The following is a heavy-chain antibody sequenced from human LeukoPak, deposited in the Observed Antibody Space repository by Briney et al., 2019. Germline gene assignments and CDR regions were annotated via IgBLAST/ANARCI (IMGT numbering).Heavy chain of an antibody. CDR2: ISGSGGTT. Sequence: LPGGSLRLSCVASGFTFRTYPMTWVRQAPGKGLEWVAIISGSGGTTHYADSVKGRFTISRDNFKNTLYLQMNGLRGGDTAVYHCAKEKPETTAFDYWGQGTLVTVSS. V-gene: IGHV3-23*01. J-gene: IGHJ4*02. D-gene: IGHD1-1*01. CDR3: AKEKPETTAFDY. CDR1: GFTFRTYP.